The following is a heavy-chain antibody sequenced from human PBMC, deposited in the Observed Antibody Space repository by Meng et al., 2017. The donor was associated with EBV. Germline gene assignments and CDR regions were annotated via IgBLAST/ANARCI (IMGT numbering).Heavy chain of an antibody. J-gene: IGHJ4*02. CDR3: ARDRTSNRFDY. CDR2: ISSNSIDI. Sequence: VQLEAAGGGRVTPGEYLRLSCAASGFTLRSDSMKRVRLAPGKGLEWVSSISSNSIDIYYADLVKGRFTISRDNAKNSLFLQMNSLRAEDTAVYDCARDRTSNRFDYWGQGTLVTVSS. D-gene: IGHD2-8*01. V-gene: IGHV3-21*01. CDR1: GFTLRSDS.